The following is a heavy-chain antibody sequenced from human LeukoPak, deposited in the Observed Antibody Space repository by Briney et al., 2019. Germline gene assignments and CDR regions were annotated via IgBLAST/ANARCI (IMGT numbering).Heavy chain of an antibody. CDR1: GFIFSSYA. CDR2: ISSIGYNT. D-gene: IGHD2-15*01. CDR3: AKDTGTSRNYIALVAATHF. Sequence: TGGSLRLSCAASGFIFSSYAMSWVRQAPGKGLEWVSGISSIGYNTYHADSVKGRFTISRDNSKNTLYLLMNSLRAEDTAVYYCAKDTGTSRNYIALVAATHFWGQGTLLTVSS. V-gene: IGHV3-23*01. J-gene: IGHJ4*02.